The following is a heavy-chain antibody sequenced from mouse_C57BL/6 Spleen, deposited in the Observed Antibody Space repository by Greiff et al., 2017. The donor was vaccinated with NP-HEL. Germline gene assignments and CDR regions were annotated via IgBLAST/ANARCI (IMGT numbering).Heavy chain of an antibody. V-gene: IGHV1-52*01. Sequence: QVQLQQPGAELVRPGSSVKLSCKASGYTFTSYWMHWVKQRPIQGLEWIGNIDPSDSETHYNQKFKDKATLTVDKSSSTAYMQLSSLTSEDSAVYYCARGYGSSYVPTWFAYWGQGTLVTVSA. D-gene: IGHD1-1*01. CDR3: ARGYGSSYVPTWFAY. J-gene: IGHJ3*01. CDR1: GYTFTSYW. CDR2: IDPSDSET.